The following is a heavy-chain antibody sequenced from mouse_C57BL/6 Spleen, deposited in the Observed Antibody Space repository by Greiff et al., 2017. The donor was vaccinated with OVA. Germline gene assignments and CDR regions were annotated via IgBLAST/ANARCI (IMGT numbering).Heavy chain of an antibody. CDR2: IYPGDGDT. CDR3: ARTYYGNFYFDY. J-gene: IGHJ2*01. D-gene: IGHD2-10*01. CDR1: GYAFSSSW. Sequence: VQLQQSGPELVKPGASVKISCKASGYAFSSSWMNWVKQRPGKGLEWIGRIYPGDGDTNYNGKFKGKVTLTADKSSSTAYMQLSSLTSEDSAVYFCARTYYGNFYFDYWGQGTTLTVSS. V-gene: IGHV1-82*01.